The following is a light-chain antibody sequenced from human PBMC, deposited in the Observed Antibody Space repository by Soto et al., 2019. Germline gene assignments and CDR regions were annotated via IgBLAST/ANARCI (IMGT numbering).Light chain of an antibody. CDR3: QQYNSYPIT. CDR2: KAS. J-gene: IGKJ5*01. Sequence: DILLRQCPSSLSASVGDRVTITFPASQSISSWLAWYQQKPGKAPKLLIYKASSLESGVPSRFSGSGSGTEFTLTISSLQPDDFAAYYCQQYNSYPITFCQGTRLEI. V-gene: IGKV1-5*03. CDR1: QSISSW.